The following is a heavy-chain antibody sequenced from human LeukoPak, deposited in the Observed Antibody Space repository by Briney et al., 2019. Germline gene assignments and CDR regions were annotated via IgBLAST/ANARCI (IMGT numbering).Heavy chain of an antibody. CDR2: INHSGST. Sequence: SETLSLTCAVYGGSFSGYYWSWIRQPPGKGLEWIGEINHSGSTNYNPSLKSRVTISVDTSKNQFSLKLSSVTAADAAVYYCARGHPGKYYDILTGYYAGRYYYYYYYMDVWGKGTTVTVSS. CDR3: ARGHPGKYYDILTGYYAGRYYYYYYYMDV. D-gene: IGHD3-9*01. CDR1: GGSFSGYY. J-gene: IGHJ6*03. V-gene: IGHV4-34*01.